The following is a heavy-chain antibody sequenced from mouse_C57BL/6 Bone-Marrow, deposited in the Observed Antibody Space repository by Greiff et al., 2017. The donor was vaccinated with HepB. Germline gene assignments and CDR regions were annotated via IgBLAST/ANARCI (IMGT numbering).Heavy chain of an antibody. Sequence: EVKVVESGGDLVKPGGSLKLSCAASGFTFSSYGMSWVRQTPDKRLEWVATISSGGSYTYYPDSVKGRFTISRDNAKNTLYLQMSSLKSEDTAMYYCARDGREFAYWGQGTLVTVSA. CDR1: GFTFSSYG. V-gene: IGHV5-6*01. D-gene: IGHD1-1*01. CDR3: ARDGREFAY. J-gene: IGHJ3*01. CDR2: ISSGGSYT.